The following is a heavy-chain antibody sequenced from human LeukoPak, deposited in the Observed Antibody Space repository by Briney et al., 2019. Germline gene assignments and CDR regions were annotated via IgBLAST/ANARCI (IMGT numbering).Heavy chain of an antibody. CDR2: IYYSGST. J-gene: IGHJ3*02. CDR1: GGSISSYY. D-gene: IGHD5-12*01. V-gene: IGHV4-59*01. Sequence: SETLSLTCTVSGGSISSYYWSWIRQPPGKGLGWIGYIYYSGSTNYNPSLKSRVTISVDTSKNQFSLKLSSVTAADTAVYYCARVYGSGYDFRGAFDIWGQGTMVTVSS. CDR3: ARVYGSGYDFRGAFDI.